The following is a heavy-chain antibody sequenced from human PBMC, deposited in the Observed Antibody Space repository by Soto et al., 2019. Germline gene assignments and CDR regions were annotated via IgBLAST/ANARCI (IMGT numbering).Heavy chain of an antibody. CDR1: GFTFSTYS. D-gene: IGHD1-1*01. CDR2: ISSRSTYI. Sequence: EVQLVESGGGLVKPGGSLRLSCEASGFTFSTYSMKWVRQAPGKGLEWVSTISSRSTYIYYGDSVKGRFTISRDNAKNSLYLQMNSLRAEDTAVYYCAREGDRGTTCIDYWGQGTLFTVSS. CDR3: AREGDRGTTCIDY. V-gene: IGHV3-21*01. J-gene: IGHJ4*02.